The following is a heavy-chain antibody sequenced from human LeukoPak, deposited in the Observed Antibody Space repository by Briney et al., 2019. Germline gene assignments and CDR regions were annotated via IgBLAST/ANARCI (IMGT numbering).Heavy chain of an antibody. CDR2: IYTSGST. J-gene: IGHJ4*02. D-gene: IGHD6-13*01. CDR3: AGEPNRGYSSSWYYFDY. Sequence: SSQTLSLTCTVSGGSISSGSYYWSWIRQPAGKGLEWIGRIYTSGSTNYNPSLKSRVTISVDTSKNQFSLKLSSVTAADTAVYYCAGEPNRGYSSSWYYFDYWGQGTLVTVSS. CDR1: GGSISSGSYY. V-gene: IGHV4-61*02.